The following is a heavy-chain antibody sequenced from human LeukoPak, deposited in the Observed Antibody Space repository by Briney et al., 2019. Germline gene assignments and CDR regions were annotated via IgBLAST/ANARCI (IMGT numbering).Heavy chain of an antibody. D-gene: IGHD3-22*01. V-gene: IGHV3-15*01. CDR2: IKAKGYGETT. J-gene: IGHJ4*02. CDR3: VIDDYYDKSGPSGADYFHY. CDR1: GFSFSTAW. Sequence: PGGSLRLSCGGSGFSFSTAWMSWVRQAPGKGLEWVGRIKAKGYGETTDYAAPVRGRFSISRDDSKNTLYLQMNSLKTEDTAMYYCVIDDYYDKSGPSGADYFHYWGQATLVTVSS.